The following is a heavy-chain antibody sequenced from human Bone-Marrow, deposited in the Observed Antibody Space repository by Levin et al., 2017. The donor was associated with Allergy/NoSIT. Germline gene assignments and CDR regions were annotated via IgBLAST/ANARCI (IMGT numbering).Heavy chain of an antibody. D-gene: IGHD2-2*01. CDR3: ASLDQLQPDWYFDL. Sequence: SETLSLTCAVSGYSISSGYYWGWIRQPPGKGLEWIGSIYHSGSTYYNPSLKSRVTISVDTSKNQFSLKLSSVTAADTAVYYCASLDQLQPDWYFDLWGRGTLVTVSS. J-gene: IGHJ2*01. V-gene: IGHV4-38-2*01. CDR1: GYSISSGYY. CDR2: IYHSGST.